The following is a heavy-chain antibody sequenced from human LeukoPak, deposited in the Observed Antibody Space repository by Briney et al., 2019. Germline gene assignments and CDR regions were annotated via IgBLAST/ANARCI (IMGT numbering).Heavy chain of an antibody. Sequence: ASVKVSCKASGYTFTSYGISWVRQAPGQGLEWMGWISAYNGNTNYAQKLQGRVTMTTDTSTSTVYMELRSLRSDDTAVYYCARDSSSWPIFDYWGQGTLVTVSS. CDR2: ISAYNGNT. D-gene: IGHD6-13*01. CDR1: GYTFTSYG. CDR3: ARDSSSWPIFDY. V-gene: IGHV1-18*01. J-gene: IGHJ4*02.